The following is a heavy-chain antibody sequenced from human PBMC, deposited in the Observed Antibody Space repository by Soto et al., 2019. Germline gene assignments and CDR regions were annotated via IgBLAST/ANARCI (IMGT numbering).Heavy chain of an antibody. V-gene: IGHV1-2*04. D-gene: IGHD6-13*01. J-gene: IGHJ3*02. CDR3: ARPAAAGLNAFDI. Sequence: ASVKVSCKASGYTFTGYYMHWVRQAPGQGLEWMGWINPNSGGTNYAQKFQGWVTMTRDTSISTAYMELSRLRSDDTAVYYCARPAAAGLNAFDIWGQGTMVTVSS. CDR2: INPNSGGT. CDR1: GYTFTGYY.